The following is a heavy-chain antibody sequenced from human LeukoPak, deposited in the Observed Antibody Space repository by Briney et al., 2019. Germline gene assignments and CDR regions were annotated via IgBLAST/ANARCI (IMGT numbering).Heavy chain of an antibody. CDR3: ARKPGIAAAGTNFDY. CDR1: GYTFTGYY. J-gene: IGHJ4*02. D-gene: IGHD6-13*01. CDR2: INPNSGGT. Sequence: ASVKVSCMASGYTFTGYYMHWVRQAPGQGLEWMGWINPNSGGTNYAQKVQGRVTMTRATSMSTAYMERSRLGSDDTAVYYCARKPGIAAAGTNFDYWGQGTLVTVSS. V-gene: IGHV1-2*02.